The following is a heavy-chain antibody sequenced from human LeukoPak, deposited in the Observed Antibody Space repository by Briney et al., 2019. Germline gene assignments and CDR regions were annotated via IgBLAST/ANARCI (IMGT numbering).Heavy chain of an antibody. CDR2: IYHIGSA. Sequence: SETLSLTCTVSGVSISSYYWTWIRQPPGKGLEWIGYIYHIGSANYSPSLKSRVTILLDTSKNQFSLRLTSVTAADTAVYYCAGEQWRPPYYYFGMDVWGQGTTVTVSS. CDR1: GVSISSYY. CDR3: AGEQWRPPYYYFGMDV. D-gene: IGHD2-8*01. V-gene: IGHV4-59*01. J-gene: IGHJ6*02.